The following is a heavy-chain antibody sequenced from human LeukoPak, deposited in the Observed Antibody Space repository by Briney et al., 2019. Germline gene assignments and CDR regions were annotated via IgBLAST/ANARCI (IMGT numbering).Heavy chain of an antibody. J-gene: IGHJ4*02. CDR3: ARDEGSPARFDY. CDR2: MDPNSGNT. Sequence: ASVKVSCKASGYTFTSYDINWVRQATGQGLEWMGWMDPNSGNTGYAQKFQGRVTMTRNTSISTAYMELSSLRSEDTAVYYCARDEGSPARFDYWGQGTLVTVSS. V-gene: IGHV1-8*01. D-gene: IGHD1-26*01. CDR1: GYTFTSYD.